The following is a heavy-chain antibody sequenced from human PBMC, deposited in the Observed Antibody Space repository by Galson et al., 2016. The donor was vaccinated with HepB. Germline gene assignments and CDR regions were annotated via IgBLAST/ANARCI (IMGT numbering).Heavy chain of an antibody. CDR1: GYTFTNYY. CDR2: INPGIGST. D-gene: IGHD3-3*01. Sequence: SVKVSCKASGYTFTNYYMHWVRQAPGQGLEWLGFINPGIGSTTYAQKFQGRVTMTRHTSTSTVYMELGSLTSEDTAMYYCARLDAGAGFSRLDFDHWGQGTLVTVSS. J-gene: IGHJ4*02. CDR3: ARLDAGAGFSRLDFDH. V-gene: IGHV1-46*01.